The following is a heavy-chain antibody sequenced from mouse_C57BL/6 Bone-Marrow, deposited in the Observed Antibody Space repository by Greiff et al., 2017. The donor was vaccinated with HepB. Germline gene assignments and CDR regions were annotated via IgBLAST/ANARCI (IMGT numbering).Heavy chain of an antibody. CDR1: GYTFTSYW. CDR3: ARNPVFAY. J-gene: IGHJ3*01. V-gene: IGHV1-69*01. CDR2: IDPSDSYT. Sequence: VQLQQSGAELVMPGASVKLSCKASGYTFTSYWMHWVKQRPGQGLEWIGEIDPSDSYTNYNQKFKGKSTLTVDKSSSTAYMQLSSLTSEDSAVYYCARNPVFAYWGQGTLVTVSA.